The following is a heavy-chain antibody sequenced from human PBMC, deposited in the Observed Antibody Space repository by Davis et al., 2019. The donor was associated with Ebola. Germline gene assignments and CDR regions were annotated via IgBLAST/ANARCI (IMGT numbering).Heavy chain of an antibody. CDR2: INPNSGGT. D-gene: IGHD3-3*01. J-gene: IGHJ6*02. CDR1: GYTFTGYY. Sequence: ASVKVSCKASGYTFTGYYMHWVRQAPGQGLEWMGWINPNSGGTNYAQKFQGRVTMTRDTSISTAYMELSRLRSDDTAVYYCARNGRFLEWPFPGMDVWGQGTTVTVSS. CDR3: ARNGRFLEWPFPGMDV. V-gene: IGHV1-2*02.